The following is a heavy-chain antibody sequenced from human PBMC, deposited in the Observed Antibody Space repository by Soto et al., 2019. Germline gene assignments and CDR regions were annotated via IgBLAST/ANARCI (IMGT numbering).Heavy chain of an antibody. CDR2: ISFDGSNE. CDR3: ARTSPTGSVYSRKDV. J-gene: IGHJ6*02. D-gene: IGHD2-15*01. Sequence: QVQLVEFGGGVVQPGRSLRLSCAASGFTFSDYAMHWVRQAPGKGLEWVAIISFDGSNEHYADSVQGRFNISRDNSENTLHLQMNSLRADGPAVYYCARTSPTGSVYSRKDVWGQGNNVTVSS. CDR1: GFTFSDYA. V-gene: IGHV3-30-3*01.